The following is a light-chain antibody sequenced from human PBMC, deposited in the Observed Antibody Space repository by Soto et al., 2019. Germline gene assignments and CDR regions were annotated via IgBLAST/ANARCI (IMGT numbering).Light chain of an antibody. V-gene: IGKV3-11*01. CDR1: QSVSVN. CDR3: QERNRWPRGT. J-gene: IGKJ4*01. Sequence: EGVLTQSPATLSLSPGESATLSCRASQSVSVNFAWYQQKPGQAPRPLIYSASDRAPGIPARFSGRGSGTYFTLTISSLEPEDFAVYYCQERNRWPRGTFGGGTKVDI. CDR2: SAS.